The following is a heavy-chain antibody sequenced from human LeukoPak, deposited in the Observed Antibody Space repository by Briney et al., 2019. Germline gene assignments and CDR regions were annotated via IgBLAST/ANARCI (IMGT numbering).Heavy chain of an antibody. V-gene: IGHV5-10-1*01. CDR2: IDPTDSYT. J-gene: IGHJ4*02. Sequence: GESLKISCKGSGYSFTSNWFSWVRQMPGKGLEWMGRIDPTDSYTYYSPSFQGHVTISTDKSITTTFLQWSSLRASDTAIYYCARQSRSAWYVFDFWGQGTLVTVSS. CDR3: ARQSRSAWYVFDF. CDR1: GYSFTSNW. D-gene: IGHD6-19*01.